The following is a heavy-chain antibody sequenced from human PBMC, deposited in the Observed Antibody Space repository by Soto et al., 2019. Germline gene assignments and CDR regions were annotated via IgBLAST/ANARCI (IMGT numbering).Heavy chain of an antibody. CDR2: TNPSGGTT. CDR1: GYTFTRYN. Sequence: ASVKVSCKASGYTFTRYNVHWVRQAPGQGLEWMAITNPSGGTTYYVQKFEGRVTLTTDTSTSTVYMELSSLRSDDTAVYYCARVRGGGSEYFFDYWRHGTLVTVSS. V-gene: IGHV1-46*01. CDR3: ARVRGGGSEYFFDY. D-gene: IGHD2-15*01. J-gene: IGHJ4*01.